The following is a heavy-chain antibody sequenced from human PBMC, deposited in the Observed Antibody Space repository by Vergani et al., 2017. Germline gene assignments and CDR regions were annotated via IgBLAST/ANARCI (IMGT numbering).Heavy chain of an antibody. CDR3: ARAIVVVVAACDY. J-gene: IGHJ4*02. D-gene: IGHD2-15*01. V-gene: IGHV3-30*02. Sequence: QVQLVESGGGVVQPGRSLRLSCAASGFTFSSYGMHWVRQAPGKGLEWVAFIRYDGSNKYYADSVKGRFTISRDNSKNTLYLQMNSLRAEDTAVYYCARAIVVVVAACDYWGQGTLVTVSS. CDR2: IRYDGSNK. CDR1: GFTFSSYG.